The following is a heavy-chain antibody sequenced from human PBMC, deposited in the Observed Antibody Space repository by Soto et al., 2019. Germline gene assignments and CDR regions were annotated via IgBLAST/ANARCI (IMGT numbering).Heavy chain of an antibody. V-gene: IGHV3-64D*08. Sequence: GGSLSLSCSASGFTFSSYPMHWVRQAPGKGLEYVSSISSSGGGTYYADSVKGRFTISRDNSKNTLYLQMSSLRAEDTALYYCVKVASSNFDYWGQGTLVTVSS. J-gene: IGHJ4*02. CDR1: GFTFSSYP. CDR2: ISSSGGGT. D-gene: IGHD6-13*01. CDR3: VKVASSNFDY.